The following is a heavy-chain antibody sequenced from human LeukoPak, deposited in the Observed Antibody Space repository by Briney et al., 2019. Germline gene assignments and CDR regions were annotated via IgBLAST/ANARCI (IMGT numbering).Heavy chain of an antibody. CDR2: FDPEDGET. Sequence: ASVKVSCKASGYSFTGNYMHWVRQAPGQGFEWMGGFDPEDGETIYAQKFQGRVTMTEDTSTDTAYMELSSLRSEDTAVYYCATGGPRPPPIYGIEDAFDIWGQGTMVTVSS. V-gene: IGHV1-24*01. CDR3: ATGGPRPPPIYGIEDAFDI. D-gene: IGHD4-17*01. J-gene: IGHJ3*02. CDR1: GYSFTGNY.